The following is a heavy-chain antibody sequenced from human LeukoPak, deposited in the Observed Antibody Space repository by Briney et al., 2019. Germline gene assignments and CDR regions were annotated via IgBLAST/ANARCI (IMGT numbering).Heavy chain of an antibody. V-gene: IGHV3-30*18. Sequence: GGSLRLSCAASGFTFSSYWMSWVRQAPGKGLEWVAVISYDGSNKYYADSVKGRFTISRDNSKNTLYLQMNSLRAEDTAVYYCAKDTSQTNYYYYGMDVWGQGTTVTVSS. J-gene: IGHJ6*02. D-gene: IGHD1-7*01. CDR1: GFTFSSYW. CDR3: AKDTSQTNYYYYGMDV. CDR2: ISYDGSNK.